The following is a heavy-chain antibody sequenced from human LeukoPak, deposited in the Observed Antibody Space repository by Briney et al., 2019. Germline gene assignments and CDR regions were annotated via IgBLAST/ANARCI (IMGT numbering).Heavy chain of an antibody. CDR1: GGSISSGGYY. J-gene: IGHJ4*02. CDR2: IYYSGST. CDR3: ARAGSSWYHFDY. V-gene: IGHV4-31*03. D-gene: IGHD6-13*01. Sequence: SQTLSLTCTVSGGSISSGGYYWSWIRQHPGKGLEWIGYIYYSGSTYYNPSLKSRVTISVDTSKNQFSLKLSSVTAADTAVYYCARAGSSWYHFDYWGQGTLVTVSS.